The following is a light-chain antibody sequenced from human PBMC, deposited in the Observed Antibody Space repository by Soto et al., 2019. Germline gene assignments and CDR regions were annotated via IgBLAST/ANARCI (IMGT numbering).Light chain of an antibody. J-gene: IGKJ1*01. CDR1: QSVGSD. CDR3: QQYGSSGT. Sequence: EIVLTQSPATLSLSPGERATLSCRASQSVGSDLAWYQQKPGQAPRLVIYGASNRATGIPDRFSGSGSGTDFTLTISRLEPEDSAVYYCQQYGSSGTFGQGTKVDIK. CDR2: GAS. V-gene: IGKV3-20*01.